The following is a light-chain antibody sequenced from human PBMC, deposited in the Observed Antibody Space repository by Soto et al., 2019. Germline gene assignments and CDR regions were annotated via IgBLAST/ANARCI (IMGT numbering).Light chain of an antibody. Sequence: EIVLTQSPGTLSLSPGERATLSCRAIQSVRNSYLAWYQQKPGQTPRLLMSGASSRSTGIPDRFSGNGSGTDFTLTISRLEPEDFAVYYCQQYGKSPQITFGQGTRPEIK. V-gene: IGKV3-20*01. CDR1: QSVRNSY. J-gene: IGKJ5*01. CDR2: GAS. CDR3: QQYGKSPQIT.